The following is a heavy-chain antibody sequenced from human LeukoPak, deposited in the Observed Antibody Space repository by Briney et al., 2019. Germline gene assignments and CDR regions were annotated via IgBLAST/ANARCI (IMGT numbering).Heavy chain of an antibody. D-gene: IGHD3-22*01. CDR1: GGSISSSSYY. CDR2: IYYSGST. V-gene: IGHV4-39*01. CDR3: ARPRIGGYRKDAFDI. J-gene: IGHJ3*02. Sequence: SETLSLTCTVSGGSISSSSYYWGWIRQPPGKGLEWIGSIYYSGSTYYNPSLKSRVTISVDTSKNQFSLKLSSVTAADTAVYYCARPRIGGYRKDAFDIWGQGTMVTVSS.